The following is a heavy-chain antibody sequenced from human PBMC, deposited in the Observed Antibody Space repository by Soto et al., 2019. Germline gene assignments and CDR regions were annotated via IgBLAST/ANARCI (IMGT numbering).Heavy chain of an antibody. CDR1: GGTFSSYA. CDR2: VIPIFGTA. D-gene: IGHD1-26*01. J-gene: IGHJ6*02. V-gene: IGHV1-69*13. Sequence: SVKVSCKASGGTFSSYAISWVRQAPGQGLEWMGGVIPIFGTANYAQKFQGRVTITADESTSTAYMELSSLRSEDTAVYYCARKKSRGGRAFVYYYGMAVGAQGPRATFP. CDR3: ARKKSRGGRAFVYYYGMAV.